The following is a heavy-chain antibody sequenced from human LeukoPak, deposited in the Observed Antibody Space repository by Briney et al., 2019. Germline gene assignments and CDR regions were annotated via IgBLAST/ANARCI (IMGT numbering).Heavy chain of an antibody. Sequence: SETLSLTCTVSGGSISSSSYYWGWIRQPPGKGLEWIGSIYYSGSTYYNPSLKSRVTISVDTSKNQFSLKLSSVTAADTAVYYRARYIVATILRSGTRAFDIWGQGTMVTVSS. CDR3: ARYIVATILRSGTRAFDI. V-gene: IGHV4-39*07. CDR2: IYYSGST. CDR1: GGSISSSSYY. D-gene: IGHD5-12*01. J-gene: IGHJ3*02.